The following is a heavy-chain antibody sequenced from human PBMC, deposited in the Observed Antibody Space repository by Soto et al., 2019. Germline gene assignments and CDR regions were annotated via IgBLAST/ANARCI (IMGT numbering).Heavy chain of an antibody. J-gene: IGHJ3*02. D-gene: IGHD2-21*01. CDR2: INPSGGST. CDR1: GYTFTSYY. V-gene: IGHV1-46*03. CDR3: ARVLPKGREVVVIPLAFDI. Sequence: ASVKVSCKASGYTFTSYYMHWVRQAPGQGLEWMGIINPSGGSTSYAQKFQGRVTMTRDTSTSTVYMELSSLRSEDTAVYYCARVLPKGREVVVIPLAFDIWGQGTMVTVSS.